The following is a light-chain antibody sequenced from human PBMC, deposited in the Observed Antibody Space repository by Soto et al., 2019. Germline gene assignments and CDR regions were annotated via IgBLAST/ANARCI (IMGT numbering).Light chain of an antibody. J-gene: IGLJ2*01. CDR1: SSDVGGYNY. V-gene: IGLV2-14*01. CDR3: SSYTSSNTLV. CDR2: EVS. Sequence: QSALTQPASVSGSPGQSITISCTGTSSDVGGYNYVSWYHQHPGKAPKLMIYEVSNRPSGVSNRFSGSKSGNTASLTISGLQAEDEADYYCSSYTSSNTLVFGGGTKLTVL.